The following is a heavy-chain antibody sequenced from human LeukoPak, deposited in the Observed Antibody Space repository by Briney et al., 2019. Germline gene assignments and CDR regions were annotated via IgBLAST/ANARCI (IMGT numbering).Heavy chain of an antibody. V-gene: IGHV3-48*02. J-gene: IGHJ4*02. D-gene: IGHD1-26*01. Sequence: GGSLRLSCAASGFTLSSYGMNWVRQAPGKGLEWVSYISSTGNTIYYGDSVKGRFNITRDNPKNSMYLPMNTLTDEETAVYYCPRGVPRGSPDYWGQGTLPTVSS. CDR3: PRGVPRGSPDY. CDR2: ISSTGNTI. CDR1: GFTLSSYG.